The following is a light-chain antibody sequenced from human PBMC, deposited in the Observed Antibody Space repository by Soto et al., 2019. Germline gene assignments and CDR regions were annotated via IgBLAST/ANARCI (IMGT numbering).Light chain of an antibody. J-gene: IGKJ1*01. Sequence: DIQMTQSPSTLSASIGDRVTITCRASQSISSWLAWYQQKGGKAPKLLISKASNLDSGVPSRFSGSGSGTEFNLTISSLHPEDFATYYCQQYNSFIGTFGQGTKVDIK. CDR2: KAS. CDR3: QQYNSFIGT. V-gene: IGKV1-5*03. CDR1: QSISSW.